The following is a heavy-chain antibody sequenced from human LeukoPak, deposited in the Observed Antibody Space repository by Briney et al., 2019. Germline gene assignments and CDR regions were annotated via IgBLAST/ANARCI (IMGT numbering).Heavy chain of an antibody. CDR1: GGSISSSNW. J-gene: IGHJ4*02. Sequence: SETLSLTCAVSGGSISSSNWWSWVRQPPGKGLEWIGEIYHSGSTNYNPSLKSRVTISVDKSKNQFSLRLSSVTAADTAIYYCARLPRGLIRTYWGQGTLVTVSS. D-gene: IGHD2/OR15-2a*01. CDR3: ARLPRGLIRTY. V-gene: IGHV4-4*02. CDR2: IYHSGST.